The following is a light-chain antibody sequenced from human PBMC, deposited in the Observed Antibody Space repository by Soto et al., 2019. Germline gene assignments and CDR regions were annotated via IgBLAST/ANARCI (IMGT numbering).Light chain of an antibody. Sequence: QSALTQPASVSGSRGQSITISCTGTSSDVGGYNYVSWYQQHPGKAPKLMIFEVSNRPSGVSHRFSGSKSGNTASLTISGLLAEDEADYYCCSYTTSSTLVFGGGTQLTVL. CDR1: SSDVGGYNY. J-gene: IGLJ2*01. CDR3: CSYTTSSTLV. V-gene: IGLV2-14*01. CDR2: EVS.